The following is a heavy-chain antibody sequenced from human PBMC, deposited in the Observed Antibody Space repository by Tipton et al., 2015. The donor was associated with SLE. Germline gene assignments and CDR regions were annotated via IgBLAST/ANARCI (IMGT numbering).Heavy chain of an antibody. J-gene: IGHJ4*02. D-gene: IGHD1-7*01. CDR2: INHGGTT. Sequence: TLSLTCAVYGGSFSGFYWSWIRQSPGKGLEWIGEINHGGTTNYNPSLKSRVTISLDTSKNQFSLKLTSVTAADTAVYYCARVLTGTSTFDYWGQGTLVTVSS. CDR3: ARVLTGTSTFDY. V-gene: IGHV4-34*01. CDR1: GGSFSGFY.